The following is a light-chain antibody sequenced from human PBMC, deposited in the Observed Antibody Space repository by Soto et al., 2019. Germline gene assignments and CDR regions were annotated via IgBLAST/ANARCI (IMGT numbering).Light chain of an antibody. CDR2: AAS. Sequence: DLQLTQSPSFLSASAGDRVTITCRASQAISNFLAWYQQKPGRAPKLLIYAASTLQSGVPSRFSGSGSGTEFTLTISSLQPEDFATYYCQQLKFFPITFGQGTRLEIE. CDR3: QQLKFFPIT. V-gene: IGKV1-9*01. CDR1: QAISNF. J-gene: IGKJ5*01.